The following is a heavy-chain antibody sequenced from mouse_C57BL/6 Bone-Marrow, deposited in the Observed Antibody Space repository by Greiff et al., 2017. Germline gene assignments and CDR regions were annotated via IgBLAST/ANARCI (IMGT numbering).Heavy chain of an antibody. CDR1: GFNIKNTY. CDR2: IDPANGNT. D-gene: IGHD2-5*01. CDR3: ARWAYYSNYLFAY. Sequence: DVKLQESVAELVRPGASVKLSCTASGFNIKNTYMHWVKQRPEQGLEWIGRIDPANGNTKYAPKFQGKATITADTSSNTAYLQLSSLTSEDTAIYYCARWAYYSNYLFAYWGQGTLVTVSA. V-gene: IGHV14-3*01. J-gene: IGHJ3*01.